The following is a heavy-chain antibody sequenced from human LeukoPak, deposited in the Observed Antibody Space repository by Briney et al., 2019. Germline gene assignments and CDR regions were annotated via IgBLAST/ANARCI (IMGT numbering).Heavy chain of an antibody. D-gene: IGHD3-10*01. CDR2: IYYSGST. Sequence: PSETLSLTCTVSGGSISSGGYYWSWIRQHPGKGLEWIGYIYYSGSTYYNPSLKSRVTISVDTSKNQFSLKLSSVTAADKAVYYCGRGGGLGTMVRGVINNWGQGTLVTVSS. J-gene: IGHJ4*02. CDR1: GGSISSGGYY. CDR3: GRGGGLGTMVRGVINN. V-gene: IGHV4-31*03.